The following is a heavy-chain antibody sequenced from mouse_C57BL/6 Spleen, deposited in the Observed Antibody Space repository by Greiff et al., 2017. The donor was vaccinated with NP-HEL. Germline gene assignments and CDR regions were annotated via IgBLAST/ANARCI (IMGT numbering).Heavy chain of an antibody. CDR2: INPSNGGT. J-gene: IGHJ4*01. Sequence: QVQLQQPGTELVKPGASVKLSCKASGYTFTSYWMHWVKQRPGQGLEWIGNINPSNGGTNYNEKFKSKATLTVDKSSSTAYMQLSSLTPEDTAVYYCARDYGSSPYAMDYWGQGTSVTVSS. CDR3: ARDYGSSPYAMDY. V-gene: IGHV1-53*01. D-gene: IGHD1-1*01. CDR1: GYTFTSYW.